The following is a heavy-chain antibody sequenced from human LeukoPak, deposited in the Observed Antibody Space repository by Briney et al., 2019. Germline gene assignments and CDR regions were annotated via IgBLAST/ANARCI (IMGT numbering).Heavy chain of an antibody. J-gene: IGHJ4*02. D-gene: IGHD2-2*01. Sequence: GGSLRLSCAASGFTFSSYEMNWVRQAPGKGLEWVSYISSSGSTIYYADSVKGRFTISRDNSKNTLYLQMNSLRAEDTAVYYCARALGYCSSTSCPLDYWGQGTLVTVSS. CDR3: ARALGYCSSTSCPLDY. CDR1: GFTFSSYE. CDR2: ISSSGSTI. V-gene: IGHV3-48*03.